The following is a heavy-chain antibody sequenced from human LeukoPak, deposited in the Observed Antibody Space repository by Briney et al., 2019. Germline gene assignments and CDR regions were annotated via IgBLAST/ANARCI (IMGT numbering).Heavy chain of an antibody. CDR2: FSGGDGST. CDR1: GFTFSSYA. Sequence: GGSLRLSCAASGFTFSSYAMSWVRQAPGKGLEWDSGFSGGDGSTSYADSVKGRFTISRDNSKNTLYLQMNSLRAEDTAVYYCAKLGGQEVYNYYVGVWGKGTTVAVSS. D-gene: IGHD3-16*01. V-gene: IGHV3-23*01. J-gene: IGHJ6*03. CDR3: AKLGGQEVYNYYVGV.